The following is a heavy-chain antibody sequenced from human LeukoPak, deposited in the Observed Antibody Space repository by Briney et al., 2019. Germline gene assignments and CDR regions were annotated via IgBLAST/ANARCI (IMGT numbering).Heavy chain of an antibody. CDR2: IYYSGST. CDR3: ARDSIRRGRSGNWFDP. Sequence: SETLSLTCTVSGGSISSYYWSWIRQPPGKGLEWIGYIYYSGSTNYNPSLKSRVTISVDTSKNQFSLKLSSVTAADTAVYYCARDSIRRGRSGNWFDPWGQGTLVTVSS. J-gene: IGHJ5*02. V-gene: IGHV4-59*01. D-gene: IGHD2-21*01. CDR1: GGSISSYY.